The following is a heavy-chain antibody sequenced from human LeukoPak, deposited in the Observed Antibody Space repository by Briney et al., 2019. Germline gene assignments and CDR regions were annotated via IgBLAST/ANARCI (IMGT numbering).Heavy chain of an antibody. D-gene: IGHD4-17*01. CDR2: IYSSGIT. CDR1: GXSISSYY. CDR3: ARTTAFDI. V-gene: IGHV4-59*01. Sequence: SETLSLTCTVSGXSISSYYWSWIRQPPGKGLEWIGYIYSSGITNYNPSLKGRVTISVDTSKNQFSLKLSSVTAADTAVYYCARTTAFDIWGQGTMVTVSS. J-gene: IGHJ3*02.